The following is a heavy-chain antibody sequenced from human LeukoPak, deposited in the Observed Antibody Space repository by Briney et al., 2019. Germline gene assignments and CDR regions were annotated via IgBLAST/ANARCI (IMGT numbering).Heavy chain of an antibody. J-gene: IGHJ3*02. CDR2: INTNTGNP. V-gene: IGHV7-4-1*02. Sequence: ASVKVSCKASGYTFTSYAMNWVRQAPGQGLEWMGWINTNTGNPTYAQGFTGRFVFSLDTSVSTAYLQISSLKAEDTAVYYCARDLGWGYFDWLPTEDAFDIWGQGTMVTVSS. CDR3: ARDLGWGYFDWLPTEDAFDI. D-gene: IGHD3-9*01. CDR1: GYTFTSYA.